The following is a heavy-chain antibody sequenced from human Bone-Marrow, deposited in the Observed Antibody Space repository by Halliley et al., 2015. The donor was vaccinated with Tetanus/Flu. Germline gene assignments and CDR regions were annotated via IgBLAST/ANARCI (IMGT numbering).Heavy chain of an antibody. V-gene: IGHV3-15*07. CDR3: TSFYGGAS. CDR2: IKRETDGGTT. D-gene: IGHD4-17*01. J-gene: IGHJ4*02. Sequence: LEWVGRIKRETDGGTTDYAAPVKGRFTISRDDSINTLYLQMNSLKTEDTAIYYCTSFYGGASGGQGTLVTVSS.